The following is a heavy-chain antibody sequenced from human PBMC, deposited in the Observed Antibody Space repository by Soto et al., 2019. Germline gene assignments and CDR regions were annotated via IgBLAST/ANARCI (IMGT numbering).Heavy chain of an antibody. J-gene: IGHJ6*02. Sequence: GASVKVSCKASGYTFTSYDINWVRQATGQGLEWMGGIIPIFGTANYAQKFQGRVTITADESTSTAYMELSSLRSEDTAVYYCARDQVREEWELPHPGYYYGMDVWGQGTTVTVSS. CDR3: ARDQVREEWELPHPGYYYGMDV. CDR1: GYTFTSYD. D-gene: IGHD1-26*01. V-gene: IGHV1-69*13. CDR2: IIPIFGTA.